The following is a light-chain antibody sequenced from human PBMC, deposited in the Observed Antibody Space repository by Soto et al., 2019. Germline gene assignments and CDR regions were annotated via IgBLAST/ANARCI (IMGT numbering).Light chain of an antibody. CDR1: QSVSNY. J-gene: IGKJ1*01. V-gene: IGKV3-11*01. Sequence: EIVLTQSPVTLSLSPGERATLSCRASQSVSNYLAWYQQKPGQAPRLLIYDTSTRATGIPARFSGSGSGTDFTLTVSSLEPEDFAVYYCQQRISWPPWTFGQGTKVEIK. CDR2: DTS. CDR3: QQRISWPPWT.